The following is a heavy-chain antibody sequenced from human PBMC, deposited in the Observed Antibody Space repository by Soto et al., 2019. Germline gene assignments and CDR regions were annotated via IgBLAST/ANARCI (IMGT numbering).Heavy chain of an antibody. Sequence: QVQLQESGPGLVKPSQTLSLTCTVSGGSTSSGVYYWGWIRQHSGKGLEWIGYMPYSGSAYYNPSLKSRVTISVDTSMNQFSLKLSSVTAADTAMYYCARYFFDSSGYSNWFDSWGQGALVTVSS. J-gene: IGHJ5*01. D-gene: IGHD3-22*01. CDR2: MPYSGSA. CDR3: ARYFFDSSGYSNWFDS. V-gene: IGHV4-31*03. CDR1: GGSTSSGVYY.